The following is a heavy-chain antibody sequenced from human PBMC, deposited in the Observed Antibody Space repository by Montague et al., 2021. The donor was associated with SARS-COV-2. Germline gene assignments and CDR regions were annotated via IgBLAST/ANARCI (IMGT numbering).Heavy chain of an antibody. CDR3: ARNRGWGSRGAGYIDL. V-gene: IGHV4-31*03. Sequence: TLSLTCTVSGGSISCDNYSWTWIRPPPGKGLDWIAYIYYTGSTYYNPSLQSRLRTSLDTSKNQFSLTLTSVTAADTAIYYCARNRGWGSRGAGYIDLWGRGTLVTVSS. CDR1: GGSISCDNYS. CDR2: IYYTGST. D-gene: IGHD7-27*01. J-gene: IGHJ2*01.